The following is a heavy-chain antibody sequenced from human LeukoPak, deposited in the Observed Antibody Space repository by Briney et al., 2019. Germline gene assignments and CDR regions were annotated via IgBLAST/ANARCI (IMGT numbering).Heavy chain of an antibody. CDR3: ARKKYSSTWADAFDI. Sequence: GGSLRPSCAASGFTFSSYSMHWVRQAPGKGLEWVSYISSSSSPISYADSVKGRFTISRDNAKNSLYLQMNSLRDEDTAVYYCARKKYSSTWADAFDIWGQGTMVTVSS. V-gene: IGHV3-48*02. CDR1: GFTFSSYS. J-gene: IGHJ3*02. D-gene: IGHD6-13*01. CDR2: ISSSSSPI.